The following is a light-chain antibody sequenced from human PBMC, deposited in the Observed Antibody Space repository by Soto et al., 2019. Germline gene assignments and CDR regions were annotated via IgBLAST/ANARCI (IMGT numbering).Light chain of an antibody. J-gene: IGKJ5*01. CDR2: DAS. CDR3: QQYGSTPIT. Sequence: SVLKQSPGTMSLSPGERATLSCRASQSVSSSYLGWYQQRPGQAPRLLIYDASSRATGIPDRFRGSGSGTDFTLTISRLEPEDFAVYYCQQYGSTPITFGQGTRLEIK. V-gene: IGKV3-20*01. CDR1: QSVSSSY.